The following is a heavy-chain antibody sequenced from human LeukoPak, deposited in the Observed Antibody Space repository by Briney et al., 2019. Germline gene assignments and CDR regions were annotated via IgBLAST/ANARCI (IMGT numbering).Heavy chain of an antibody. J-gene: IGHJ4*02. CDR1: GFTFSSYG. V-gene: IGHV3-30*02. CDR2: MRYDGSNK. CDR3: AKNVPATAVAYFDY. D-gene: IGHD2-2*01. Sequence: GGSLRLSCAASGFTFSSYGMHWVRQAPGKGLEWVAFMRYDGSNKYYADSVKGRFTISRDNSKNTLYLQMNSLRAEDTAVYYCAKNVPATAVAYFDYWGQGTLVTVSS.